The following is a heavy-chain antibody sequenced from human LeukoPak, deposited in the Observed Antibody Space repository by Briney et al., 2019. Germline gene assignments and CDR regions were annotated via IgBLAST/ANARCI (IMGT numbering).Heavy chain of an antibody. CDR1: GGSISSSNW. CDR3: ARGGTLKYFQH. CDR2: IYHSGST. V-gene: IGHV4-4*02. D-gene: IGHD3-16*01. Sequence: EPSETLSLTCVVSGGSISSSNWWSWVRQPPEKGLEWIGEIYHSGSTNYNPSLKSRVTISVDTSKNQFSLKLTSVTAADTAVYYCARGGTLKYFQHWGQGTLVTVSS. J-gene: IGHJ1*01.